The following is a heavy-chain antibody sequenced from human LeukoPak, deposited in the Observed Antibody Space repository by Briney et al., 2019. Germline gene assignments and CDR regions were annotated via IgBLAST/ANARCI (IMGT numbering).Heavy chain of an antibody. CDR1: GFTFSSYA. J-gene: IGHJ4*02. CDR2: ISGSGGST. CDR3: AKVATMIVVVTRFDY. V-gene: IGHV3-23*01. Sequence: PGGSLRLSCAASGFTFSSYAMSWVRQAPGEGLEWVSAISGSGGSTYYADSVKGRFTISRDNSKNTLYLQMNSLRAEDTAVYYCAKVATMIVVVTRFDYWGQGTLVTVSS. D-gene: IGHD3-22*01.